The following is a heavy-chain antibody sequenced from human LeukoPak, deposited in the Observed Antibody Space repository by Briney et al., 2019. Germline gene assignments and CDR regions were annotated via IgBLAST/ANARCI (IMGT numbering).Heavy chain of an antibody. CDR2: ISYAGSNK. V-gene: IGHV3-30*18. CDR1: GYTLSSYG. Sequence: GGSLRLSCAASGYTLSSYGMHWVRQAPGKGLEWVAVISYAGSNKYYVDSVKGRFTISRDNSKNTLYLQMNSLRAEDTAVYYCAKDSLRWSYFYYGMDVWGQGTTVTVSS. D-gene: IGHD4-23*01. J-gene: IGHJ6*02. CDR3: AKDSLRWSYFYYGMDV.